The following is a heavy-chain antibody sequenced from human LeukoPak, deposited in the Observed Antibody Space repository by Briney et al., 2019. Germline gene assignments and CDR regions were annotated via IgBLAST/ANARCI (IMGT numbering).Heavy chain of an antibody. CDR3: AKGGASVTRYVDY. V-gene: IGHV3-30*18. CDR1: GFTFSSYS. D-gene: IGHD4-17*01. Sequence: PGGSLRLSCAASGFTFSSYSMNWVRQAPGKGLEWVGIMSNSGENTFYGEAVKGRFTISRDNSQNTLYLQMNSLRPEDTAVYYCAKGGASVTRYVDYWGQGTLVTVSS. CDR2: MSNSGENT. J-gene: IGHJ4*02.